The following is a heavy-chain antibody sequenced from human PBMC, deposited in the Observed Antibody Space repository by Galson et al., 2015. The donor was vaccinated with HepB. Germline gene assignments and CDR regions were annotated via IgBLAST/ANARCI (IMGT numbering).Heavy chain of an antibody. Sequence: SLRLSCAASGFTFSSYGMHWVRQAPGKGLEWVAVISYDGSNKYYADSVKGRFTISRDNSKNTLYLQMNSLRAEDTAVYYCARQVQLDYWGQGTLVTVSS. V-gene: IGHV3-30*03. CDR2: ISYDGSNK. J-gene: IGHJ4*02. CDR3: ARQVQLDY. CDR1: GFTFSSYG. D-gene: IGHD4/OR15-4a*01.